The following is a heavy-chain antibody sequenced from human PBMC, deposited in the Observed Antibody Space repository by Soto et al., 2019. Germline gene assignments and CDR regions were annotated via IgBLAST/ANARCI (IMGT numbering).Heavy chain of an antibody. D-gene: IGHD2-15*01. Sequence: QVQLVESGGGVVQPGRSLRLSCAASGFTFSSYGMHWVRQAPGKGLEWVAVISYDGSNKYYADSVKGRFTISRDNSKNTLYLQMNSLRAEDTAGSYCAKDLSLTFDYWGQGTLVTVSS. J-gene: IGHJ4*02. CDR3: AKDLSLTFDY. CDR2: ISYDGSNK. V-gene: IGHV3-30*18. CDR1: GFTFSSYG.